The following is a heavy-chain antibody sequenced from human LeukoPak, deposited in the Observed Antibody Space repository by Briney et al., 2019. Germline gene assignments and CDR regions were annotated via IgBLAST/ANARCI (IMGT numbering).Heavy chain of an antibody. CDR2: MNPNSANT. D-gene: IGHD6-6*01. Sequence: ASVKVSCKASGYTFTTYDINWVRQATGQGLDWVGWMNPNSANTHYAQKFQGRVTITRNTSISTAYMELSSLGSEDTAVYYCARGRGIGARWGLNNWFDPWAREPWSPSPQ. J-gene: IGHJ5*02. CDR1: GYTFTTYD. V-gene: IGHV1-8*02. CDR3: ARGRGIGARWGLNNWFDP.